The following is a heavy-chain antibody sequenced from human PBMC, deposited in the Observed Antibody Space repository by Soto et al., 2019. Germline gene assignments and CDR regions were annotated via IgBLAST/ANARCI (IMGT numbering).Heavy chain of an antibody. V-gene: IGHV1-69*13. CDR3: ARIPRYSFPTSDDLDS. Sequence: SVKVSCKASGGTFYTYTFSWVRQAPGQGLEWMGSITPIYPTTNYAEKFQGRLTVTADGSTNTAYMELNSLTSEDTAVYYCARIPRYSFPTSDDLDSWGQGTMVTVSS. D-gene: IGHD5-18*01. CDR1: GGTFYTYT. CDR2: ITPIYPTT. J-gene: IGHJ4*02.